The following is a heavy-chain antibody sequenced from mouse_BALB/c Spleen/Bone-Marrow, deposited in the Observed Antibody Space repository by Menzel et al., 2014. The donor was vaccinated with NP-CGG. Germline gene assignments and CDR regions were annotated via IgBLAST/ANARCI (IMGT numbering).Heavy chain of an antibody. Sequence: EVKLLESGGGLVQPGGSLKLSCAASGLDFSRYWMSWVRQAPGKGLEWIGEINPDSRTINSTPSLKDKFIISRDKGKNTLYLEMSKVRSEDKALYYCTRRDYYYGMDYWGQGTSVTVSS. CDR3: TRRDYYYGMDY. V-gene: IGHV4-1*02. CDR2: INPDSRTI. D-gene: IGHD3-3*01. CDR1: GLDFSRYW. J-gene: IGHJ4*01.